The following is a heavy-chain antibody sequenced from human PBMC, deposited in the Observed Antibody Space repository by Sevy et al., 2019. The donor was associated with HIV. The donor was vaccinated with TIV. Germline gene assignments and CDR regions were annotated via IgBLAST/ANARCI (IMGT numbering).Heavy chain of an antibody. V-gene: IGHV1-8*01. CDR1: GYTFTSYD. CDR3: AIYDDSGFGEFDP. D-gene: IGHD3-22*01. Sequence: ASVKVSCKASGYTFTSYDINWVRQATGQGLEWMGWMDPNSGNTGYAQKFQGRVTLTRNTSIRTAYMELSSLRSDDTAVYYCAIYDDSGFGEFDPWGQGTLVTVSS. J-gene: IGHJ5*02. CDR2: MDPNSGNT.